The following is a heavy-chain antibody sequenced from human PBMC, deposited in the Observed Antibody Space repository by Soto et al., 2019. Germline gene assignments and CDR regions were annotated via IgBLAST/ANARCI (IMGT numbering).Heavy chain of an antibody. J-gene: IGHJ2*01. Sequence: PGGSLRLSCAASGFTFSSYSMNWVRQAPGKGLEWVSSISSSSSYIYYADSVRGRFTISRDNAKNSLYLQMNSLRAEDTAVYYCARDPHTVTNWYFDLWGRGTLVTVSS. D-gene: IGHD4-17*01. V-gene: IGHV3-21*01. CDR3: ARDPHTVTNWYFDL. CDR2: ISSSSSYI. CDR1: GFTFSSYS.